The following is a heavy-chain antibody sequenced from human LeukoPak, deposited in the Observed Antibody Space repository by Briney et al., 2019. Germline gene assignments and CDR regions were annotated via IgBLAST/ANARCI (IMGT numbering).Heavy chain of an antibody. V-gene: IGHV4-31*03. CDR3: ASLRYGSGSYYS. J-gene: IGHJ4*02. D-gene: IGHD3-10*01. CDR1: GGSISSGGYY. CDR2: IYYSGSN. Sequence: SETLSVSCTVSGGSISSGGYYWSWIRQHPGKGLEWIGYIYYSGSNYYNPSLKSRVTISVDTSKNQCSLKLSSVTAAGTAVYYCASLRYGSGSYYSWGQGTLVTVSS.